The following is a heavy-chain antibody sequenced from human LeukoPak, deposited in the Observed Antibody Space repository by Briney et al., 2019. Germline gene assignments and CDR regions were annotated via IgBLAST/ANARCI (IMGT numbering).Heavy chain of an antibody. CDR3: ARVALSMGENGFDI. CDR2: ISSGSSYI. J-gene: IGHJ3*02. D-gene: IGHD2/OR15-2a*01. Sequence: GGSLRLSCAASGFTFSNAWMSWVRQAPGKGLEWVSSISSGSSYIYYADSVKGRFTISRDNAKNSLFLQMNSLRAEDTAVYYCARVALSMGENGFDIWGQGTMVTVSS. V-gene: IGHV3-21*01. CDR1: GFTFSNAW.